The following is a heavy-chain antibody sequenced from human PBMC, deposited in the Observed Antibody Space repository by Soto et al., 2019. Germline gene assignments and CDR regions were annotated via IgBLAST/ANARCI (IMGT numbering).Heavy chain of an antibody. J-gene: IGHJ3*01. Sequence: EVQLVESGGGLVKPGGSLRLSCVASGFSFYTYSIHWVRQAPGKGLEWVSSISSSGSYISYADSVKGRFTISRDNAKNSLYLQMDSLRAEDTAMYFCAKDRGRTTNAFDFWGQGTMVIVSS. V-gene: IGHV3-21*01. CDR3: AKDRGRTTNAFDF. CDR1: GFSFYTYS. D-gene: IGHD3-10*01. CDR2: ISSSGSYI.